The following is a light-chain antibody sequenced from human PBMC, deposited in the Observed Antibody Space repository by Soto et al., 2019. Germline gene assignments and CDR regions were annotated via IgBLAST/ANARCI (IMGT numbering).Light chain of an antibody. Sequence: QSVLTQPASVSGSPGQSITISCTGTSSDVGGSNYVSWYQQLPGKAPKLMIYDVSDRPSGVSNRFSGSKSGNTASLTISGLQAEDEADYYCSSYTCSNIYVVFGGGTKLTVL. CDR1: SSDVGGSNY. J-gene: IGLJ3*02. CDR2: DVS. V-gene: IGLV2-14*01. CDR3: SSYTCSNIYVV.